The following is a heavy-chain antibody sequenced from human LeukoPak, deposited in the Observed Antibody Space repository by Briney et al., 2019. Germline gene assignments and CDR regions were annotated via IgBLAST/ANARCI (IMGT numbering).Heavy chain of an antibody. CDR1: GYTFTSYY. J-gene: IGHJ3*02. D-gene: IGHD1-1*01. Sequence: ASVKVSCKASGYTFTSYYMHWVRQAPGQGLEWMRIINPSGGSTSYAQKFQGRVTMTRDTSTSTVYMELSSLRSEDTAVYYCARAVGNDVGAFDIWGQGTMVTVSS. CDR2: INPSGGST. CDR3: ARAVGNDVGAFDI. V-gene: IGHV1-46*03.